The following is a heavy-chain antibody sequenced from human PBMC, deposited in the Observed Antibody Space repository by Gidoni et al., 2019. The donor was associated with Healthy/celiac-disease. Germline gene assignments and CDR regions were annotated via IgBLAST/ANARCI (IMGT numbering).Heavy chain of an antibody. J-gene: IGHJ3*02. V-gene: IGHV3-11*01. CDR1: GFTFSDYY. CDR3: ARDGLPEGYSSSWAPGEEDAFDI. D-gene: IGHD6-13*01. CDR2: ISSSGSTI. Sequence: QVQLVESGGGLVKPGGSLRLSCAASGFTFSDYYISWIRQAPGKGLEWVSYISSSGSTIYYADSVKGRFTISRDNAKNSLYLQMNSLRAEDTAVYYCARDGLPEGYSSSWAPGEEDAFDIWGQGTMVTVSS.